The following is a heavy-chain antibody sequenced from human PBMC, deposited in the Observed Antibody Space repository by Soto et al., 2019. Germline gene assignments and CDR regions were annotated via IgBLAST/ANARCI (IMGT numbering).Heavy chain of an antibody. CDR2: IKEDGSEK. V-gene: IGHV3-7*01. J-gene: IGHJ4*02. Sequence: GGSQRLSCTVSGFSFGNDWMGWVRQAPGKGLEWVANIKEDGSEKFSVDSVRGRFTISRDNAKNSLYLQMNSLRADDTAVYYWARPERNSKYHPLLSWGQGTLVTVSS. CDR1: GFSFGNDW. CDR3: ARPERNSKYHPLLS. D-gene: IGHD1-1*01.